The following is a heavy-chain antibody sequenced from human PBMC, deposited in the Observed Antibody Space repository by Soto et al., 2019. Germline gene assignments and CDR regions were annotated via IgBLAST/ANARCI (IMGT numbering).Heavy chain of an antibody. J-gene: IGHJ6*02. D-gene: IGHD3-3*01. CDR1: GFTFSSYA. CDR3: AKDLGNYDFWSGYYLDYYYYYGMDV. V-gene: IGHV3-23*01. CDR2: ISGSGGST. Sequence: GGSLRLSCAASGFTFSSYAMSWVRQAPGKGLEWVSAISGSGGSTYYADSVKGRFTISRDNSKNTLYLQMNSLRAEDTAVYYCAKDLGNYDFWSGYYLDYYYYYGMDVWGQGTTVTVSS.